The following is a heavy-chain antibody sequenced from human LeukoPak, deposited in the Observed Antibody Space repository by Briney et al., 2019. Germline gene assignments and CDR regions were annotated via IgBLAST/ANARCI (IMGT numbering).Heavy chain of an antibody. V-gene: IGHV3-48*01. CDR2: ISSSSSTI. CDR3: ARGRVITMVRGVLVY. D-gene: IGHD3-10*01. CDR1: GFTFSSYS. J-gene: IGHJ4*02. Sequence: PGGSLRLSCAASGFTFSSYSMNWVRQAPEKGLEWVSYISSSSSTIYYADSVKGRFTISRDNAKNSLYLQMNSLRAEDTAVYYCARGRVITMVRGVLVYWGQGTLVTVSS.